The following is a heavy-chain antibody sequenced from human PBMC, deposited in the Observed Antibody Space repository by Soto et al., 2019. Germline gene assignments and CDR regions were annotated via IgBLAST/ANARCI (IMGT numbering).Heavy chain of an antibody. CDR1: GFTFSSYS. J-gene: IGHJ6*02. CDR3: ALQQQPPXGYYCGMDV. D-gene: IGHD6-13*01. CDR2: ISSSSSTI. Sequence: PGGSLRLSCAASGFTFSSYSMNWVRQAPGKGLEWVSYISSSSSTIYYADSVKGRFTISRDNAKNSLYLQMNSLRDEDTAVYYCALQQQPPXGYYCGMDVWGQGTTVTVSS. V-gene: IGHV3-48*02.